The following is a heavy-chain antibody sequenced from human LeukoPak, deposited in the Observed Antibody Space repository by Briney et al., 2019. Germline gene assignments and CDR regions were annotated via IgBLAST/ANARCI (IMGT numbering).Heavy chain of an antibody. D-gene: IGHD4-17*01. CDR1: GYTFITYW. Sequence: GESLKISCKGSGYTFITYWIGWVRQMLGKGLEWMGTIYPSDSDTRYSPSFQGLVTISADKSITTAYLQWSSLKASDTAMYYCARRYGDYVDYWGQGTLVTVSS. CDR3: ARRYGDYVDY. CDR2: IYPSDSDT. V-gene: IGHV5-51*01. J-gene: IGHJ4*02.